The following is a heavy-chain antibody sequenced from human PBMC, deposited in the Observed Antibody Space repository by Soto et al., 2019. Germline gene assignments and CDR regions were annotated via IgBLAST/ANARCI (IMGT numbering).Heavy chain of an antibody. CDR3: AIPSSSWSFYYNGLDV. CDR1: GGSVSGYY. Sequence: SETLSLTCAVSGGSVSGYYWSWIRQPPGKGLEWIGEIYPGGSTNYNLSLKSRVTISVDTSKNQFSLKLASVTAADTAVYYGAIPSSSWSFYYNGLDVWGQGTTVTVSS. J-gene: IGHJ6*02. D-gene: IGHD6-13*01. V-gene: IGHV4-34*01. CDR2: IYPGGST.